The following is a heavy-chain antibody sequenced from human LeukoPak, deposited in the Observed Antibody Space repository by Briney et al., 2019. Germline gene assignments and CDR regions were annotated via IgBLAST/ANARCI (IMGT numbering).Heavy chain of an antibody. V-gene: IGHV4-59*12. J-gene: IGHJ4*02. Sequence: SETLSLTCTVSGGSISSYYWRWLRQPPGKGLEWIGYIYYSGSTNYNPSLKSRATTSVDKSKTQFSLKLTSVTAADTAIYFCARGTAAAGSFVAIFDYWGLGTLVTVSS. D-gene: IGHD6-13*01. CDR3: ARGTAAAGSFVAIFDY. CDR2: IYYSGST. CDR1: GGSISSYY.